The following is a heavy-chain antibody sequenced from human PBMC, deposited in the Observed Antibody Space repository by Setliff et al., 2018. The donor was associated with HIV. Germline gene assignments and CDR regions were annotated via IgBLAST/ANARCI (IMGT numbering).Heavy chain of an antibody. CDR3: ARLTGIYYYDISHPTSGYYYYMDV. D-gene: IGHD3-22*01. CDR1: GGSINRSNYY. V-gene: IGHV4-39*07. J-gene: IGHJ6*03. CDR2: ISYTGST. Sequence: SETLSLTCTVPGGSINRSNYYWGWIRQPPGKGLEWIGTISYTGSTNYNPSLKSRVTISVDTSKNQFSLKLSSVTAADTAVYYCARLTGIYYYDISHPTSGYYYYMDVWGKGTTVTVSS.